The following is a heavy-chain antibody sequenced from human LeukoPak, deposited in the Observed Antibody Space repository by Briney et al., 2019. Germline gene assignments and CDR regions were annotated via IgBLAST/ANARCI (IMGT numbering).Heavy chain of an antibody. J-gene: IGHJ4*02. Sequence: PGRSLGLSCAASGFTFSSYGMHWVRQAPGKGLEWVAVIWYDGSNKYYADSVKGRFTISRDNSKNTLYLQMNSLRAEDTAVYYCAREGSGWYDYWGQGTLVTVSS. D-gene: IGHD6-19*01. CDR3: AREGSGWYDY. CDR2: IWYDGSNK. CDR1: GFTFSSYG. V-gene: IGHV3-33*01.